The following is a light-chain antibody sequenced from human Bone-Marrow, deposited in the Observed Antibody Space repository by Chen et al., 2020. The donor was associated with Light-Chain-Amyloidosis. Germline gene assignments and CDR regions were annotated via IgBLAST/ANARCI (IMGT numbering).Light chain of an antibody. V-gene: IGLV3-25*03. J-gene: IGLJ2*01. CDR1: DLPTKY. CDR2: RDT. Sequence: SYELTQTPSVSVSPGQTARINCSGDDLPTKYAYWYQQKQCQAPVLGIHRDTERPSVISERFSGSSSGTKATLTVSGVQAEDEADYHCQSADNSVTYEVIFGGGTKLTVL. CDR3: QSADNSVTYEVI.